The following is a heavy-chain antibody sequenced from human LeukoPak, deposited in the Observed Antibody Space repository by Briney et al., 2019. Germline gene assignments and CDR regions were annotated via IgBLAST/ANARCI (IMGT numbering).Heavy chain of an antibody. CDR3: TRDRGAYNLYDY. Sequence: GGSLRLSCTASGFTFGDYAMSWIRQAPGKGLEWVGFIRSKAYGETTDYAASVKGRFTISRDDSKAIAYLQMNSLKTEDTAVYHCTRDRGAYNLYDYWGQGTLVTVSS. CDR1: GFTFGDYA. CDR2: IRSKAYGETT. D-gene: IGHD1-1*01. V-gene: IGHV3-49*03. J-gene: IGHJ4*02.